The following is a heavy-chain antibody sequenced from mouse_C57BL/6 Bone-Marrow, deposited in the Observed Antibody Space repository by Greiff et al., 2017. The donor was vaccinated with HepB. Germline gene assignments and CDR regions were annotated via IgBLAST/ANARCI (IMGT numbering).Heavy chain of an antibody. J-gene: IGHJ3*01. Sequence: DVHLVESGGGLVQPKGSLKLSCAASGFSFNTYAMNWVRQAPGKGLEWVARIRSKSNNYATYYADSVKDRFTISRDDSESMLYLQMNNLKTEDTAMYYCVRQGQGTWFAYWGQGTLVTVSA. CDR3: VRQGQGTWFAY. CDR1: GFSFNTYA. V-gene: IGHV10-1*01. CDR2: IRSKSNNYAT.